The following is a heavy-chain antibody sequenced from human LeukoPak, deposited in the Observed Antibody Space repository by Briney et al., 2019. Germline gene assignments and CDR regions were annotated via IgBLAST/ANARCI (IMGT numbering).Heavy chain of an antibody. D-gene: IGHD5-18*01. V-gene: IGHV4-61*02. CDR2: IYTSGST. CDR3: ASGERGYSYGSSFYYYYGMDV. J-gene: IGHJ6*02. Sequence: SQTLSLTCTVSGGSISSGSYYWSWIRQPAGTGLEWLGRIYTSGSTNYNPSLKSRVTISVDTSKNQFSLKLSSVTAADTAVYYCASGERGYSYGSSFYYYYGMDVWGQGTTVTVSS. CDR1: GGSISSGSYY.